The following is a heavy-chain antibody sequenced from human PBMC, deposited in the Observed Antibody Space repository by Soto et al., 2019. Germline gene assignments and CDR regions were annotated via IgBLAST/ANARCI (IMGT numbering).Heavy chain of an antibody. CDR1: GFTFDDYA. D-gene: IGHD3-3*01. CDR3: ARAKEGVLRFLEWFLMDV. V-gene: IGHV3-9*01. Sequence: GGSLRLSCAASGFTFDDYAMHWVRQAPGKGLECVSGISWNSGSIGYADSVKGRFTISRDNDKNSLYLQMNSLRAEDTAVYYCARAKEGVLRFLEWFLMDVWGQGNTVTVSS. J-gene: IGHJ6*02. CDR2: ISWNSGSI.